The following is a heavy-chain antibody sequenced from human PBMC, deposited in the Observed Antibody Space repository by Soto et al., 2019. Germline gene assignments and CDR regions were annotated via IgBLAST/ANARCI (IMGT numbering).Heavy chain of an antibody. CDR3: ATSQKGYNWNYFDH. CDR2: VFYTGFT. J-gene: IGHJ4*02. Sequence: ETLSLTCAVSVASISGSYYYWAWLRQSPGKGPEWIGSVFYTGFTSYNPSLESRVSVSVDTSKSQFSLKLSAVTAADTAVYYCATSQKGYNWNYFDHWGQGALVTVSS. D-gene: IGHD1-20*01. CDR1: VASISGSYYY. V-gene: IGHV4-39*01.